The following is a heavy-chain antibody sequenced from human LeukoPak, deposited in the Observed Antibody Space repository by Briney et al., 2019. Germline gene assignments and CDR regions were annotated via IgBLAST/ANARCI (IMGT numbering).Heavy chain of an antibody. V-gene: IGHV1-2*02. CDR2: INPNSGGT. Sequence: ASVKVSCKASGYTFTGYYMHWVRQAPGQGLEWMGWINPNSGGTNYAQKFQGRVTMTRDTSISTAYMELSRLRSDDTAVYYCAREPSSSADQDAFDIWGQGTMVTVSS. D-gene: IGHD6-6*01. CDR3: AREPSSSADQDAFDI. CDR1: GYTFTGYY. J-gene: IGHJ3*02.